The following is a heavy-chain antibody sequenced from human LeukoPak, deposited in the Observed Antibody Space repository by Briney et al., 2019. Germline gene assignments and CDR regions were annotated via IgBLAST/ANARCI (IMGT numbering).Heavy chain of an antibody. J-gene: IGHJ4*02. CDR2: ISSSSSTI. CDR1: GFTFSSYN. D-gene: IGHD3-22*01. CDR3: AGEYDYYDSSGYYEW. Sequence: WGSLRLTCTASGFTFSSYNMNWVRQAPGKGLEWVSYISSSSSTIYYADSVKGRFTISRDNAKNSLYLQMNSLRAEDTAVYYCAGEYDYYDSSGYYEWWGQGTLVTVSS. V-gene: IGHV3-48*01.